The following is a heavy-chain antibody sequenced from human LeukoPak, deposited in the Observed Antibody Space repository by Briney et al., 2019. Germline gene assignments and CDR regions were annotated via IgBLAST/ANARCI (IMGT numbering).Heavy chain of an antibody. CDR2: IDSSSYNI. CDR1: GFTFSIYS. CDR3: ARDLAYYYDRNYD. Sequence: GGSLRLSCAASGFTFSIYSMNWVRQAPGKGLEWVSSIDSSSYNIYYADSVKGRFVISRDNAQSSVFLQMNSLRAEETAVYYCARDLAYYYDRNYDWGQGTLVTVSS. V-gene: IGHV3-21*01. J-gene: IGHJ4*02. D-gene: IGHD3-22*01.